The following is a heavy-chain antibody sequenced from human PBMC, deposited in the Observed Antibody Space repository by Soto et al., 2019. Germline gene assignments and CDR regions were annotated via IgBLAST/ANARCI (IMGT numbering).Heavy chain of an antibody. J-gene: IGHJ3*02. CDR1: GYTFTSYG. CDR3: ARDEANYYDSSGPEDAFDI. Sequence: ASVKVSCKASGYTFTSYGISWVRQAPGQGLEWMGWISAYNGNTNYAQKLQGRVTMTTDTSTSTAYMELRSLRSDDTAVYYCARDEANYYDSSGPEDAFDIWGQGTMVT. D-gene: IGHD3-22*01. CDR2: ISAYNGNT. V-gene: IGHV1-18*01.